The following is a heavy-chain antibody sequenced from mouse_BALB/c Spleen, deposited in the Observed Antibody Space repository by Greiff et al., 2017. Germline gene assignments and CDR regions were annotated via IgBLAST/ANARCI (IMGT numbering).Heavy chain of an antibody. CDR1: GFTFSSYA. V-gene: IGHV5-9-3*01. J-gene: IGHJ4*01. CDR3: ASQMDY. CDR2: ISSGGSYT. Sequence: EVQLVESGGGLVQPGGSLKLSCAASGFTFSSYAMSWVRQTPEKRLEWVATISSGGSYTYYPDSVKGRFTISRDNAKNTLYLQMSSLRSEDTAMYYCASQMDYWGQGTSVTVSS.